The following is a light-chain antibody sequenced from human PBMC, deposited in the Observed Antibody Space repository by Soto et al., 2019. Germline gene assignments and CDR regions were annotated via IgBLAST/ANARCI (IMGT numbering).Light chain of an antibody. CDR3: QQYNSCPPLT. J-gene: IGKJ4*01. Sequence: EIVMTQSPATLSVSPGERATLSCRASQSVSSNLAWYQQKPGQAPRLLIYGASTRATDIPARFSGSGAGTEFTLTVSSLQSEDLAFFYGQQYNSCPPLTFGGGTKVEIK. CDR2: GAS. CDR1: QSVSSN. V-gene: IGKV3-15*01.